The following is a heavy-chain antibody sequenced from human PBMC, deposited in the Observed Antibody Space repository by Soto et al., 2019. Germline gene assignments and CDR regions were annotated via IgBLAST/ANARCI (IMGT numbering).Heavy chain of an antibody. V-gene: IGHV1-69*13. Sequence: SVKVSCKASGGTFSSYAISRVRQAPGQGLEWMGGIIPIFGTANYAQKFQGRVTITADESTSTAYMELSSLRSEDTAVYYCARYVDTAMVTIRAFDIWGQGTMVTVSS. CDR2: IIPIFGTA. CDR3: ARYVDTAMVTIRAFDI. D-gene: IGHD5-18*01. J-gene: IGHJ3*02. CDR1: GGTFSSYA.